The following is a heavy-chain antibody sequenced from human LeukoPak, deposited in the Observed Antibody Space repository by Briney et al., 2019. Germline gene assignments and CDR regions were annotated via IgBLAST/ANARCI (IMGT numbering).Heavy chain of an antibody. CDR2: ITSSSS. J-gene: IGHJ4*02. V-gene: IGHV3-11*06. Sequence: GGSLRLSCAASGFTFSDYYMSWIRQAPGKGLEWVSYITSSSSYYADSVKGRFTISRDNSNNTLFLQMNSLRAEDTAVYYCARDDRGSYSTNAIDYWGQGTLVTVSS. CDR3: ARDDRGSYSTNAIDY. D-gene: IGHD1-26*01. CDR1: GFTFSDYY.